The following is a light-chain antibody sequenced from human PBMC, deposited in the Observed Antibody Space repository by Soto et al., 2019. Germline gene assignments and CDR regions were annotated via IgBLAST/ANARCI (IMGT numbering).Light chain of an antibody. V-gene: IGLV2-14*01. CDR2: DVS. CDR3: SSYTISSTHV. Sequence: QSALTQPASVSGSPGQSITISCTGTSSDVGGYNYVSWYQQHPGKAPKLMIYDVSNRPSGVSNRFSGSKSGNTASLTISGLQAEDEADYYSSSYTISSTHVFGTGTRSPS. J-gene: IGLJ1*01. CDR1: SSDVGGYNY.